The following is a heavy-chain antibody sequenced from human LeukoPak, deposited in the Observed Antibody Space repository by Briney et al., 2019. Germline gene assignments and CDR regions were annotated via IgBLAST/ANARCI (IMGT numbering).Heavy chain of an antibody. CDR3: ASARYSSSFSYYYYGMDV. Sequence: SETLSLTCTVSGGSISSYYWSWIRQPAGKGLEWIGRIYTSGSTIYNPFLKSRVTMSVDTPKNQFSLKLSSVTAADTAVYYCASARYSSSFSYYYYGMDVWGQGTTVTVSS. D-gene: IGHD6-13*01. J-gene: IGHJ6*02. CDR2: IYTSGST. V-gene: IGHV4-4*07. CDR1: GGSISSYY.